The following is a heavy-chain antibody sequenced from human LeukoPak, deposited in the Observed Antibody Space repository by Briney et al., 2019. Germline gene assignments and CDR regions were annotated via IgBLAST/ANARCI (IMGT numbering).Heavy chain of an antibody. CDR2: IYYGGST. CDR1: GVSISSGAFY. D-gene: IGHD3-10*01. CDR3: ARESPLVRGVLDY. V-gene: IGHV4-31*03. Sequence: KPSQTLSLTCTVSGVSISSGAFYWNWIRQHPGKGLEWIGYIYYGGSTYYNPSLKSRLTISVGTSKNQLSLKLSSVTAADTAVYYCARESPLVRGVLDYWGQGTLVTVSS. J-gene: IGHJ4*02.